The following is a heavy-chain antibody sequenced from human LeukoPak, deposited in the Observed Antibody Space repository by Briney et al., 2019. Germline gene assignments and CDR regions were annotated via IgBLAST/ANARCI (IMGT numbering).Heavy chain of an antibody. CDR3: ARDLSIAARIPFDY. CDR2: ISSSSSYI. J-gene: IGHJ4*02. D-gene: IGHD6-6*01. Sequence: GGSLRLSCAASGFTFNSYSMNWVRQAPGKGLEWVSSISSSSSYIYYADSVKGRFTISRDNAKNSLYLQMNSLRAEDTAVYYCARDLSIAARIPFDYWGQGTLVTVSS. CDR1: GFTFNSYS. V-gene: IGHV3-21*01.